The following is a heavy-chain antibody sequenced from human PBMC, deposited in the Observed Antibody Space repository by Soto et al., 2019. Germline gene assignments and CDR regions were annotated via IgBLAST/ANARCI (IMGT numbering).Heavy chain of an antibody. Sequence: ASVKVSCKASGYTFTSYDINWVRQATGQGLEWMGWMNPNSGDTGYAQKFQGRVTMTRNTSISTAYMELSSLRSDDTAVYYCARGGYYTGLYFDYWGQGTLVTVSS. CDR2: MNPNSGDT. D-gene: IGHD3-3*01. CDR3: ARGGYYTGLYFDY. V-gene: IGHV1-8*01. J-gene: IGHJ4*02. CDR1: GYTFTSYD.